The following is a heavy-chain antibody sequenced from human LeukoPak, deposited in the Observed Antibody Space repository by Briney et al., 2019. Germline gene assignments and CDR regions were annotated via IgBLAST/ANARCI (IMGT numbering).Heavy chain of an antibody. CDR1: GFTFNILS. Sequence: GESLRLSCAASGFTFNILSMNWVRQASGRGLEWVAAISGSGSSTYYAGAVKGRFTISRDNSKNTLYLQINSLRAEDTAVDCCAKDQHGYDKPIDYWGQGTLVTVSS. CDR2: ISGSGSST. J-gene: IGHJ4*02. D-gene: IGHD5-12*01. V-gene: IGHV3-23*01. CDR3: AKDQHGYDKPIDY.